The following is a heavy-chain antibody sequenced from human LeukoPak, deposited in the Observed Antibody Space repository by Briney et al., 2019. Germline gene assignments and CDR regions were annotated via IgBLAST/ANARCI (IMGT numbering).Heavy chain of an antibody. D-gene: IGHD4/OR15-4a*01. CDR3: ALDEPNYAPYDFDY. CDR1: RFTFSNAW. CDR2: IKSKGDGETT. Sequence: GGSLRLSXAASRFTFSNAWMNWVRQAPGKGLEWVGRIKSKGDGETTDYAAPVKGRFTISRDDSNNMVYLQMNSLKIEDTAVYYCALDEPNYAPYDFDYWGQGTLVTVSS. J-gene: IGHJ4*02. V-gene: IGHV3-15*01.